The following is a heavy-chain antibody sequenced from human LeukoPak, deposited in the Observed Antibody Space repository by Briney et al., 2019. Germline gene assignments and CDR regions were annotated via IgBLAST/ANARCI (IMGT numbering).Heavy chain of an antibody. J-gene: IGHJ4*02. CDR3: AKDRYYDSSGYLLDY. CDR2: ISGSGSST. CDR1: GFTFSSYD. D-gene: IGHD3-22*01. Sequence: PGGSLRLSCAASGFTFSSYDMSWVRQAPGKGLESVSHISGSGSSTYYADSVKGRFTISRDNSKNTLYLQMNSPRAEDTAVYYCAKDRYYDSSGYLLDYWGQGTLVTVSS. V-gene: IGHV3-23*01.